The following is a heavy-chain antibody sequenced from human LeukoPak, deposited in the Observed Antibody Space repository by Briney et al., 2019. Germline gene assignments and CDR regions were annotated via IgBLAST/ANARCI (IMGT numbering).Heavy chain of an antibody. V-gene: IGHV1-69*13. J-gene: IGHJ6*03. D-gene: IGHD2-15*01. Sequence: ASVKVSCKASGGTFSSYAISWVRQAPGQGLEWMGGIIPIFGTANYAQKFQGRVTITADESTSTAYMELSSLRSEDTAVYYCATREQGWSQRSPDYYYYYMDVWGKGTTVTVSS. CDR3: ATREQGWSQRSPDYYYYYMDV. CDR1: GGTFSSYA. CDR2: IIPIFGTA.